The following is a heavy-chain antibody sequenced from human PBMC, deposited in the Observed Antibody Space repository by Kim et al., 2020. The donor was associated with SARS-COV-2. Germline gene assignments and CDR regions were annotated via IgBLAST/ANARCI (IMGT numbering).Heavy chain of an antibody. CDR2: ISYDGSNK. CDR3: ASVDTAMVTSDY. D-gene: IGHD5-18*01. V-gene: IGHV3-33*05. J-gene: IGHJ4*02. Sequence: GGSLRLSCAASGFTFSSYGMHWVRQAPGKGLEWVAVISYDGSNKYYADSVKGRFTISRDNSKNTLYLQMNSLRAEDTAVYYCASVDTAMVTSDYWGQGTLFTVSS. CDR1: GFTFSSYG.